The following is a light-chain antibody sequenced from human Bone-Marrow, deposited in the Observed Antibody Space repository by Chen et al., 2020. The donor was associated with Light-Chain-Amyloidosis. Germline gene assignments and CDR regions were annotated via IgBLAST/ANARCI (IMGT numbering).Light chain of an antibody. V-gene: IGLV2-23*02. Sequence: QSALTQTASVSGSPGQSITISCTGSSSDIGSYNLVSWYQHHPGKAPKLILLEVNQRPSGFSNRFSGSKSGNTASLTISGLQAEDEADYYCCSYAGSRTFWVFGGGTKLTVL. CDR1: SSDIGSYNL. CDR3: CSYAGSRTFWV. CDR2: EVN. J-gene: IGLJ3*02.